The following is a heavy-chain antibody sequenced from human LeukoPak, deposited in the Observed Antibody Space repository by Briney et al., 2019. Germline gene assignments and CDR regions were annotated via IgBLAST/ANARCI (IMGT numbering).Heavy chain of an antibody. V-gene: IGHV3-30*04. CDR2: ISYDGTHK. D-gene: IGHD5-18*01. Sequence: PGRSLRLSCAAYGFTFSNYAMHWVRQAPGKGLEWVAVISYDGTHKYYADSVKGRFTISRDNSKNTLYLQMNSLRAEDTAVYYCARGSGYSYAFTRRERTKSRLDYWGQGTLVTVSS. CDR3: ARGSGYSYAFTRRERTKSRLDY. CDR1: GFTFSNYA. J-gene: IGHJ4*02.